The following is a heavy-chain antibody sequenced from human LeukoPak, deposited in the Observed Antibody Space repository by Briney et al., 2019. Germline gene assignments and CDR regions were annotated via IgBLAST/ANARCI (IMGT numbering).Heavy chain of an antibody. CDR2: ISSSSSTI. Sequence: PGGSLRLSCAASGFTFSSYSMNWVRQAPGKGLEWVSYISSSSSTIYYADSVKGRFTISRDNAKNSLYLQMNSLRAEDTAVYYCARGPYWYYDSSGHYYMDVWGKGTTVTVSS. CDR3: ARGPYWYYDSSGHYYMDV. J-gene: IGHJ6*03. V-gene: IGHV3-48*01. D-gene: IGHD3-22*01. CDR1: GFTFSSYS.